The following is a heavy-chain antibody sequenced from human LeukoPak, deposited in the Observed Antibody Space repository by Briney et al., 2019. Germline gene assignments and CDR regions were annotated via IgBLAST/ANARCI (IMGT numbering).Heavy chain of an antibody. J-gene: IGHJ5*02. CDR2: IYYSGST. CDR1: GFTFSSYA. V-gene: IGHV4-59*01. Sequence: GSLRLSCAASGFTFSSYAMSWVRQPPGKGLEWIGYIYYSGSTNYNPSLKSRVTISVDTSKNQFSLELSSVTAADTAVYYCARESGGYCSSTSCYVWFDPWGQGTLVTVSS. CDR3: ARESGGYCSSTSCYVWFDP. D-gene: IGHD2-2*01.